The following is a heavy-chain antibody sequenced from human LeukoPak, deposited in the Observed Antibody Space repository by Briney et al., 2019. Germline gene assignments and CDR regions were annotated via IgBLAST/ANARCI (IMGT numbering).Heavy chain of an antibody. CDR2: IKDDGGEA. Sequence: PGGSLRLSCETSGFTFSSYWMTWARQAPGKGLEWVANIKDDGGEANYVGSVKGRFTVSRDNAKQSLYLQMNSLRVEDTAIYYCATRKCSISACRASSYRCMDDWXKGXTXTXSX. CDR3: ATRKCSISACRASSYRCMDD. J-gene: IGHJ6*04. CDR1: GFTFSSYW. D-gene: IGHD2-2*01. V-gene: IGHV3-7*01.